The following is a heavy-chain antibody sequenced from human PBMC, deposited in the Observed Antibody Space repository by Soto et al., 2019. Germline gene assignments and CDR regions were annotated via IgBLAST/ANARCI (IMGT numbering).Heavy chain of an antibody. CDR3: VRIRYQLPXSVLWLDP. CDR1: GGFLSESY. D-gene: IGHD3-16*01. J-gene: IGHJ5*02. CDR2: INHVGGT. V-gene: IGHV4-34*01. Sequence: SETLSLTCAVYGGFLSESYWTWIRQPPGNGLEWIGEINHVGGTNYNPSLKSRVTMSVDTPQNQFSLRLISVTAADTAMYFCVRIRYQLPXSVLWLDPWGQGTPVTVSS.